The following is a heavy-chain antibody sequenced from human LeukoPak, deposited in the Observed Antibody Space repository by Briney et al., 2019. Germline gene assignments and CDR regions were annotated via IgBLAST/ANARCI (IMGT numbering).Heavy chain of an antibody. J-gene: IGHJ4*02. Sequence: GGTLRLSCAASGFTFSSYAMSWVRQAPGKGLEWVSLIWYDGSNKNYADSVKGRFTISRDNSKNTLNLQMNSLRAEDTALYYCARDRAMVVGSSWYYDYWGQGTLVTVSS. CDR3: ARDRAMVVGSSWYYDY. CDR1: GFTFSSYA. CDR2: IWYDGSNK. V-gene: IGHV3-33*08. D-gene: IGHD5-18*01.